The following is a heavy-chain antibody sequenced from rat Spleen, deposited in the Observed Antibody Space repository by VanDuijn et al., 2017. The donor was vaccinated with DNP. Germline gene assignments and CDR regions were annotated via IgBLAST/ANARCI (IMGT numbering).Heavy chain of an antibody. J-gene: IGHJ2*01. CDR1: GFTFSNYG. CDR2: ISTGGGNT. D-gene: IGHD3-8*01. CDR3: TSNPHVRTAAPFDY. V-gene: IGHV5S13*01. Sequence: EVQLVESGGGLVQPGRSLKLSCAASGFTFSNYGMAWVRQTPTKGLEWVASISTGGGNTYYSDSVKGRFSLSRVNAKSTLYLQLNSLRSEDTATYYCTSNPHVRTAAPFDYWGQGVMVTVSS.